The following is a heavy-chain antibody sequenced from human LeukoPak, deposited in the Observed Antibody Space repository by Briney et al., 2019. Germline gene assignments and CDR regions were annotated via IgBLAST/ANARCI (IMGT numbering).Heavy chain of an antibody. J-gene: IGHJ6*03. CDR1: GYTFTDYY. Sequence: ASVKVSCKASGYTFTDYYIHWVRQAPGQGLEWMAWMNPNSGGTSYAQKFQGRVTMTRDTSISTAYIELTRLRSDDTAVYYCARDKQLDWAHYHYCYMDVWGKGTTVTVSS. V-gene: IGHV1-2*02. CDR2: MNPNSGGT. D-gene: IGHD1-1*01. CDR3: ARDKQLDWAHYHYCYMDV.